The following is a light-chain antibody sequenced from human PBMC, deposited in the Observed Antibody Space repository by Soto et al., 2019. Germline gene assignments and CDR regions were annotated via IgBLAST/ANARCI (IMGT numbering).Light chain of an antibody. Sequence: DIQMTQSPSSLSASVGDRVTITCRASQSISSYLNWYQQKPGKAPKLLMYTASSLQSGVPSRFSGSGSGTDFPLNISSLQPEDFATYYCQQSFSTPPTFGQGTRLDIK. J-gene: IGKJ5*01. CDR3: QQSFSTPPT. V-gene: IGKV1-39*01. CDR2: TAS. CDR1: QSISSY.